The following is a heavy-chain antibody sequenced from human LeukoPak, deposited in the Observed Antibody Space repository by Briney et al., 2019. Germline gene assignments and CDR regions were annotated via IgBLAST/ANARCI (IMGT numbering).Heavy chain of an antibody. Sequence: GGSRRLSCVASGFIFRDYAMNWVRQAPGKGLEWVATISGRTGATYYGDSVKGRFTISRDNSENTLYLQMDSLRVEDTALYYCTKRGTGGSGSHMDSWGQGILVTVSS. V-gene: IGHV3-23*01. CDR1: GFIFRDYA. D-gene: IGHD3-10*01. CDR2: ISGRTGAT. CDR3: TKRGTGGSGSHMDS. J-gene: IGHJ4*02.